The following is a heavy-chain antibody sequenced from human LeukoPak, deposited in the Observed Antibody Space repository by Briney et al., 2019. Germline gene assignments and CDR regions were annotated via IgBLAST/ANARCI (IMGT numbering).Heavy chain of an antibody. Sequence: GGSLRRSCAASGFTFSNYGMNWVRQAPGKGLEWVSYISSGSSSIYYADSVKGRFTISRDNAQNSLYLQMNSLRDEDTAVYYCAREGYPFWGQGTLVTVSS. J-gene: IGHJ4*02. CDR2: ISSGSSSI. D-gene: IGHD5-12*01. CDR3: AREGYPF. V-gene: IGHV3-48*02. CDR1: GFTFSNYG.